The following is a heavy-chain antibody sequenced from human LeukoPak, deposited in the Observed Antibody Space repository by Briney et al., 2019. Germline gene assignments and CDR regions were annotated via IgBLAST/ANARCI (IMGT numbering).Heavy chain of an antibody. J-gene: IGHJ4*02. D-gene: IGHD4/OR15-4a*01. CDR2: IRYDGSNK. CDR3: ARRAGAYSHPYDY. CDR1: GFTFSSYG. Sequence: PGGSLRLSSAASGFTFSSYGMHWVRQAPGKGLEWVAFIRYDGSNKYYADSVKGRFTISRDNSKNTLYLQMNSLRAEDTAVYYCARRAGAYSHPYDYWGQGTLVTVSS. V-gene: IGHV3-30*02.